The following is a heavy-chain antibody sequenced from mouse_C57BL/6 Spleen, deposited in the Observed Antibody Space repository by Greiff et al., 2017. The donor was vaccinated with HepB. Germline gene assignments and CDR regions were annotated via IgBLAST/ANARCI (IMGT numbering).Heavy chain of an antibody. CDR1: GYTFTSYW. J-gene: IGHJ2*01. V-gene: IGHV1-69*01. D-gene: IGHD1-1*01. Sequence: QVQLQQPGAELVMPGASVKLSCKASGYTFTSYWMHWVKQRPGQGLEWIGEIDPSDSYTNYNQKFKGKSTLTVDKSSSTAYMQLSSLTSEDSAVYYCSRNSGSSYNFDYWGQGTTLTVSS. CDR2: IDPSDSYT. CDR3: SRNSGSSYNFDY.